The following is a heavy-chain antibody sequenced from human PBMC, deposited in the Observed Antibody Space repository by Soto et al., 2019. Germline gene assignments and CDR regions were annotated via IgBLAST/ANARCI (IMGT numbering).Heavy chain of an antibody. V-gene: IGHV3-48*01. J-gene: IGHJ4*02. D-gene: IGHD5-12*01. Sequence: EVQLVESGGGLVQPGGSLRLSCAASGFTLNTYSMNWVRKAPGKGLEWVSYLRSSGDTMYYADSVKGRFTISRDNAKNSLYLQMNSLKAEDTAVYYCARDSAYAFDYWGQGTLVIVSS. CDR2: LRSSGDTM. CDR3: ARDSAYAFDY. CDR1: GFTLNTYS.